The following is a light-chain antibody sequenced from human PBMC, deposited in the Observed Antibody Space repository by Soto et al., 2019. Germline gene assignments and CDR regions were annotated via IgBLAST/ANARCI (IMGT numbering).Light chain of an antibody. Sequence: EIVMTQSPATLSVSPGERATLSCRASQTVSSNLAWYQQKPGQAPRLLIHGASTRAAGIPARFSGSGSGTKFTLTFSSLQSEDFAVYYCQQYNDWPPFTVGPGTRVDIK. CDR3: QQYNDWPPFT. CDR1: QTVSSN. J-gene: IGKJ3*01. CDR2: GAS. V-gene: IGKV3-15*01.